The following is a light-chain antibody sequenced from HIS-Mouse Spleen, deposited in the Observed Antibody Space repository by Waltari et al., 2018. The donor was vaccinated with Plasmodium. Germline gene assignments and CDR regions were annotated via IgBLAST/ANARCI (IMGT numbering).Light chain of an antibody. J-gene: IGKJ3*01. CDR1: QSVSSN. CDR2: GAS. Sequence: EIVMTQSPATLSLSPGERATLPCRASQSVSSNLAWYQQKPGQAPRLLIYGASTRATGIPARFIGSGSGTEFTLTISSLQSEDFAVYYCQQYNNWSFTFGPGTKVDIK. CDR3: QQYNNWSFT. V-gene: IGKV3-15*01.